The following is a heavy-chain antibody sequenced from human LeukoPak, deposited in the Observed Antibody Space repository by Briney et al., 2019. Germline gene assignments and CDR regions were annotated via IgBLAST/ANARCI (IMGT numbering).Heavy chain of an antibody. V-gene: IGHV3-66*04. J-gene: IGHJ4*02. CDR1: GFTVSSNY. CDR3: ARHTRVAAGAKSDY. D-gene: IGHD6-13*01. Sequence: GGSLRLSCAASGFTVSSNYMSWVRQAPGKGLEWVSVIYSGGSTYYADSVKGRFTISRDNSKNTLYLQMNSLRAEDTAIYYCARHTRVAAGAKSDYWGQGTLVTVSS. CDR2: IYSGGST.